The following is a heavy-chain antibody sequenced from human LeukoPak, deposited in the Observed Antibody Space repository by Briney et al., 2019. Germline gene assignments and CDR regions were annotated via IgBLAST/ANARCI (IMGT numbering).Heavy chain of an antibody. CDR2: IISDGSTT. J-gene: IGHJ4*02. Sequence: GGSLRLPCAASVLTFSSRWMHWVRQAPGKGLVCVSCIISDGSTTNYAHCVKGRFTIFRDNAKNTLYLQMNSLRAEDTAIYCCARGHVPGSDRHWDYWGRRALVTVSS. D-gene: IGHD6-19*01. CDR3: ARGHVPGSDRHWDY. CDR1: VLTFSSRW. V-gene: IGHV3-74*01.